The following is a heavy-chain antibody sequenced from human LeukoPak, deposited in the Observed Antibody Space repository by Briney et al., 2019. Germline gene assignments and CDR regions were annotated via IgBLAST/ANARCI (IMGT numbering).Heavy chain of an antibody. CDR1: GYTFTGYY. J-gene: IGHJ4*02. D-gene: IGHD3-10*01. CDR2: INPNSGGT. V-gene: IGHV1-2*02. CDR3: ARQSGITMVRGVIIGPFDY. Sequence: GASVTVSCKASGYTFTGYYMHWVRQAPGQGLEWMGWINPNSGGTNYAQKFQGRVTMTRDTSISTAYMELSRLRSDDTAVYYCARQSGITMVRGVIIGPFDYWGQGTLVTVSS.